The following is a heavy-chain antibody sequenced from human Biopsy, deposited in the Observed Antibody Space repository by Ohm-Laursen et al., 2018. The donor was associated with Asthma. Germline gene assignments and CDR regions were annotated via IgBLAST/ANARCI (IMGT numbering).Heavy chain of an antibody. V-gene: IGHV1-69*13. CDR1: GGTFSNYV. CDR2: IIPMFGTT. D-gene: IGHD4-11*01. CDR3: ARVLTTEEGDTWFDP. J-gene: IGHJ5*02. Sequence: SVKVSCKASGGTFSNYVFSWVRQAPGQGLEWMGGIIPMFGTTKCAQKFQARVSITADEATSTVYMELSSLRSEDTAVYYCARVLTTEEGDTWFDPWGQGTLVTVSS.